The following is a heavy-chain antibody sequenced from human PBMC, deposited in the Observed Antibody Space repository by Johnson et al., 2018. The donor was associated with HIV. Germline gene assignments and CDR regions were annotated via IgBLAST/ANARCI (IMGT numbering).Heavy chain of an antibody. CDR1: EFTFRSSW. V-gene: IGHV3-7*01. CDR2: VQQDVSEK. J-gene: IGHJ3*02. Sequence: VQSVESGGGLLQPAGSLRLSCAASEFTFRSSWMSWVRQAPGKGLTWVANVQQDVSEKYYVDSVTWRFTLSRDNSKNTLYLKMNSLRAEDTALYYCARVRERWELLLSDGSDIWGQGTTVTVSS. CDR3: ARVRERWELLLSDGSDI. D-gene: IGHD1-26*01.